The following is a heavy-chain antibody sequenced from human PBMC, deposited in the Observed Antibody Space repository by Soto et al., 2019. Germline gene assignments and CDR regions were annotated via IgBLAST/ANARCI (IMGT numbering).Heavy chain of an antibody. J-gene: IGHJ5*02. CDR2: IIPIFGTA. V-gene: IGHV1-69*13. Sequence: SVKVSCKASGGTFSSYAISWVRQAPGQGLEWMGGIIPIFGTANYAQKFQGRVTITADESTSTAYMELSSLRSEDTAVYYCARDRSGHIVVVPAAIFVSGWFDPWGQGTLLTVSS. D-gene: IGHD2-2*02. CDR3: ARDRSGHIVVVPAAIFVSGWFDP. CDR1: GGTFSSYA.